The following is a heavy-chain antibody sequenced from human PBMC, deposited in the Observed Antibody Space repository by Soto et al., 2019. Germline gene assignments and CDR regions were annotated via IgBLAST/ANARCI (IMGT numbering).Heavy chain of an antibody. CDR3: ARTRVVVIRSAFDI. J-gene: IGHJ3*02. Sequence: ASVKVSCKASGYTFTSYGISWVRQAPGLGLEWMGWISAYNGNTNYAQKLQGRVTMTTDTSTSTAYMELRSLRSDDTAVYYCARTRVVVIRSAFDIWGQGTMVTVSS. D-gene: IGHD3-22*01. V-gene: IGHV1-18*01. CDR2: ISAYNGNT. CDR1: GYTFTSYG.